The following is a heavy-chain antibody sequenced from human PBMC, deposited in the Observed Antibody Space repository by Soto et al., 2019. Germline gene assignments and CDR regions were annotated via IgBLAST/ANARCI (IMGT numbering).Heavy chain of an antibody. J-gene: IGHJ4*02. CDR2: IDWDDDK. CDR3: ARIRVEVPAAIPSEYYFDY. Sequence: GPGPTLVNPTQTLTLTCTFSGFSLSTSGMCVSWIRQPPGKALEWLALIDWDDDKYYSTSLKTRLTISKDTSKNQVVLTMTNMDPVDTATYYCARIRVEVPAAIPSEYYFDYWGQGTLVTVSS. CDR1: GFSLSTSGMC. V-gene: IGHV2-70*01. D-gene: IGHD2-2*02.